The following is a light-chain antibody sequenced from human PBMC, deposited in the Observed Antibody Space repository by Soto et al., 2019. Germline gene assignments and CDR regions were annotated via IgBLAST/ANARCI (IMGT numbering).Light chain of an antibody. CDR2: GAS. CDR3: QQYGSSPWT. Sequence: TMLTQSPGTLSLSPGERATLSCRASQSVSSTYLAWYQQKPGQAPRLLIYGASSRATGIPDRFSGSGSGTDFTLTISRLEPEDFAVYYCQQYGSSPWTFGQGTKVDI. V-gene: IGKV3-20*01. CDR1: QSVSSTY. J-gene: IGKJ1*01.